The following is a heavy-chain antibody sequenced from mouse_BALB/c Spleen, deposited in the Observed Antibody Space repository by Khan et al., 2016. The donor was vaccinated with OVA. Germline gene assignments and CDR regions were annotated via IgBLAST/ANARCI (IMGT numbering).Heavy chain of an antibody. Sequence: EVKLLESGPGLVKPSQSLSLTCTVTGYSITSDYAWNWIRQFPGNKLEWVGYIPYSGGTSYHPSLKSRISITRDTSKNQFFLRLNSVTTEDSATYYCARWFAYWGQGTLVTVS. CDR3: ARWFAY. CDR2: IPYSGGT. CDR1: GYSITSDYA. V-gene: IGHV3-2*02. J-gene: IGHJ3*01.